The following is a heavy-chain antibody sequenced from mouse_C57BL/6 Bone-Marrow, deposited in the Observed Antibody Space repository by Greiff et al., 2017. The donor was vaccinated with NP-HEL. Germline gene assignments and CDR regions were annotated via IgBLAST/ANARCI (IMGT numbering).Heavy chain of an antibody. V-gene: IGHV5-4*01. CDR1: GFTFSSYA. D-gene: IGHD4-1*01. CDR3: AKGELGLFAY. CDR2: ISDGGSYT. J-gene: IGHJ3*01. Sequence: EVQLVESGGGLVKPGGSLKLSCAASGFTFSSYAMSWVRQTPEKRLEWVATISDGGSYTYYPDNVKGRFTISRDNAKNNLYLQMSHLKSEDTAMYYCAKGELGLFAYWGQGTLVTVSA.